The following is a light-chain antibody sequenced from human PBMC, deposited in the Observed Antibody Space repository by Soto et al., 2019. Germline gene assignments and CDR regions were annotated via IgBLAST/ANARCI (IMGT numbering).Light chain of an antibody. V-gene: IGKV3-20*01. J-gene: IGKJ1*01. CDR1: QSVSSGY. Sequence: EIVLTQSPGTLSLSPGERATLSCRASQSVSSGYLAWFQHKPGQAPRLLIYGASSRIPGIPDRFSGSGSGTDFTLTISRLEPEDFAVYYCQQYGSSPRTFGQGTKVEIK. CDR2: GAS. CDR3: QQYGSSPRT.